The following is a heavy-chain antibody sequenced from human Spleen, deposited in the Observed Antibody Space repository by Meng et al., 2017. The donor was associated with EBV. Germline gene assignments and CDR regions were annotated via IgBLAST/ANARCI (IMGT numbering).Heavy chain of an antibody. D-gene: IGHD3-10*01. CDR3: ASESGRGYTPDY. CDR1: GGPFRNYA. J-gene: IGHJ4*02. V-gene: IGHV1-69*01. Sequence: QVQLVQFAAEVKKPGSSVKVSCKTSGGPFRNYASSWVRQAPGQGLEWLGGFLPTLGAPNYAQKFHGRVSITADESTSTHYMDLSSLRSEDTAVYYCASESGRGYTPDYWGQGTLVTVSS. CDR2: FLPTLGAP.